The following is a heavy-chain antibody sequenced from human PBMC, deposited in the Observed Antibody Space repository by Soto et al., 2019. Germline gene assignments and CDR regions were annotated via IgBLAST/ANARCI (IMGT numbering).Heavy chain of an antibody. CDR1: GFTFSSYS. CDR2: MSSSSSYI. CDR3: ARSVYSGDDSLYYYYGMDV. J-gene: IGHJ6*02. D-gene: IGHD5-12*01. V-gene: IGHV3-21*01. Sequence: EVQLVESGGGMVKPGGSLRLSCAASGFTFSSYSMNWVRQAPGKGLEWVSSMSSSSSYIYYADSVKGRVTISRDNAKNSMYLQMNSLRAADTAVYYCARSVYSGDDSLYYYYGMDVWGQGTTVTVSS.